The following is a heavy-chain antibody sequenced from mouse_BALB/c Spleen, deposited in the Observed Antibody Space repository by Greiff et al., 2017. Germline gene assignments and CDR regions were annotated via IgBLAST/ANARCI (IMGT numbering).Heavy chain of an antibody. CDR1: GFTFSSYG. CDR3: ARHYGYGYAMDY. Sequence: EVKLMESGGGLVQPGGSLKLSCAASGFTFSSYGMSWVRQTPDKRLELVATINSNGGSTYYPDSVKGRFTISRDNAKNTLYLQISSLKSEDTAMYYCARHYGYGYAMDYWGQGTSVTVSS. D-gene: IGHD1-2*01. J-gene: IGHJ4*01. CDR2: INSNGGST. V-gene: IGHV5-6-3*01.